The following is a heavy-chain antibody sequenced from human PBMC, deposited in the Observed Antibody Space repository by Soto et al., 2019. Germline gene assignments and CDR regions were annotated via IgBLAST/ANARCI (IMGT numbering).Heavy chain of an antibody. CDR2: IRSKSNSYAT. V-gene: IGHV3-73*01. D-gene: IGHD3-3*01. CDR3: ARGVYDFWSGHPKRLDY. CDR1: GFIFSGSA. Sequence: GALRLSCAASGFIFSGSAMHWVRQASGKGLEWVGRIRSKSNSYATAYAVSVKGRVTISRDDSSNTAYLQMNSLKTEDTAVYYCARGVYDFWSGHPKRLDYWGQGTVVTVSS. J-gene: IGHJ4*02.